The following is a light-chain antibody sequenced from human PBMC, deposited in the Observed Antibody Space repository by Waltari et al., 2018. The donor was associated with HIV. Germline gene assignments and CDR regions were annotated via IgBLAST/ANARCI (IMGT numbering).Light chain of an antibody. J-gene: IGKJ4*01. CDR2: GAS. Sequence: EFVLTQSPGTLSLSPGHRATLSCRASQSVSSSYLAWYQQRPGHAPRLIIYGASSRAAGIPDRFSGSGSGTDFALTISSLEPEDFAVYYCQQYGSSPITFGGGTKVEIK. CDR1: QSVSSSY. CDR3: QQYGSSPIT. V-gene: IGKV3-20*01.